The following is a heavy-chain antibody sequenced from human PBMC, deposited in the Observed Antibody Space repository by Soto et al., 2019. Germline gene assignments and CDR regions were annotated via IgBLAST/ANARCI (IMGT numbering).Heavy chain of an antibody. CDR3: ARGHSIEWSNGVCSFFQNHEKEV. CDR2: INPKSGGT. Sequence: ASVKVSCKASGYSFTDYHIHWVRQAPGQGLEWLGRINPKSGGTSTAQKFQGWVTMTRDMSISTVYMELTRLRSDDTAVYFCARGHSIEWSNGVCSFFQNHEKEVWGQRATGTAP. D-gene: IGHD2-8*01. J-gene: IGHJ6*02. V-gene: IGHV1-2*04. CDR1: GYSFTDYH.